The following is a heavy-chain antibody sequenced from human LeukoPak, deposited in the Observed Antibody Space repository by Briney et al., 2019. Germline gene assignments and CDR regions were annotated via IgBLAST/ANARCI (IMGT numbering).Heavy chain of an antibody. Sequence: SETLSLTCTVSGGSISSYYWSWLRQPPGKGLEWIGYIYYSGSTNYNPSLKSRVTISVDTSKNQFSLKLSSVTAADTAVYYCAKDALISFRGAWSQSDYWGQGTLVTVSS. CDR3: AKDALISFRGAWSQSDY. D-gene: IGHD3-16*02. J-gene: IGHJ4*02. CDR1: GGSISSYY. V-gene: IGHV4-59*01. CDR2: IYYSGST.